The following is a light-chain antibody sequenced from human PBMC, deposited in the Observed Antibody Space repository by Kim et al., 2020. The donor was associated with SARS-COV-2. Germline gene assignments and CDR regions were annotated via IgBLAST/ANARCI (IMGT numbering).Light chain of an antibody. J-gene: IGLJ2*01. CDR2: GKH. CDR1: SLRSYY. Sequence: VALGQTVRITCQGDSLRSYYATWYQQKPGQAPKVVIYGKHNRPSGSPDRFSGSSSGDTASLTITGTQAGDEADYYCNSRGSNDNVLFGGGTQLTVL. V-gene: IGLV3-19*01. CDR3: NSRGSNDNVL.